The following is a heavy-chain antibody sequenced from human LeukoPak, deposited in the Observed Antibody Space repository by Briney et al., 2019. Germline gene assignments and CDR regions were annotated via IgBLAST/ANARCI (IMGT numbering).Heavy chain of an antibody. CDR1: GFILSTYA. CDR3: VTEGYCTSDNCYVH. Sequence: GGSLKLSCAASGFILSTYAMSWVRQAPGKGLEWVSAISATGYTTYYADSVKGRFTISTDNSKSTVYLQMNSLRAEDTAVYYCVTEGYCTSDNCYVHWGQGTLVTVSS. D-gene: IGHD2-8*01. V-gene: IGHV3-23*01. CDR2: ISATGYTT. J-gene: IGHJ5*02.